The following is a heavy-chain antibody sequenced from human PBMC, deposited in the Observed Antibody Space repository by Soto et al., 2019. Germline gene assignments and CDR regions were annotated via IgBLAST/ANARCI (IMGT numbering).Heavy chain of an antibody. CDR2: VYYSGTT. CDR1: GGSVSNKTYY. Sequence: XGTLALTCSVSGGSVSNKTYYWSWIRQPPGKRLEWIGYVYYSGTTNYNPSLKSRVTISVDLSKNQFSLRLSSVTTADTALYYCARTTAVPNTLRSRYFFDYWGQGTLVTVS. CDR3: ARTTAVPNTLRSRYFFDY. J-gene: IGHJ4*02. D-gene: IGHD4-17*01. V-gene: IGHV4-61*01.